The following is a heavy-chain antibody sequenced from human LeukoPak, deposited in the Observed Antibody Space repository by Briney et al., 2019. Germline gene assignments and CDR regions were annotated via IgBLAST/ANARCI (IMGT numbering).Heavy chain of an antibody. V-gene: IGHV3-11*06. CDR2: ISSSSDYT. CDR3: ARGIVPAAFDF. D-gene: IGHD2-15*01. J-gene: IGHJ4*02. CDR1: GFTFSDYY. Sequence: GGSLRLSCAASGFTFSDYYMSWIRQAPGKGLEWVSYISSSSDYTNYADSVRGRFTISRDNAKNSLYLQMNSLRAEDTAVYYCARGIVPAAFDFWGQGTLVTVSS.